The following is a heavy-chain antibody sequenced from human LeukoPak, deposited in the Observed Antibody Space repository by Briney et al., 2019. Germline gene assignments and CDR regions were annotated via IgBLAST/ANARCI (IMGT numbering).Heavy chain of an antibody. CDR1: GYTFTSYY. CDR3: ASLSTPPGIAAASFDY. V-gene: IGHV1-46*01. J-gene: IGHJ4*02. CDR2: INPSGGST. D-gene: IGHD6-13*01. Sequence: ASVKVSCKASGYTFTSYYMHWVRQAPGQGLEWMGIINPSGGSTSYAQKFQGRVTITADESTSTAYMELSSLRSEDTAVYFCASLSTPPGIAAASFDYWGQGTLVTVSS.